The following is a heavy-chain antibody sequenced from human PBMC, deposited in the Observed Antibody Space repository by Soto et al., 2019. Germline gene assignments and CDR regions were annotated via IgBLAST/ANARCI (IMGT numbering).Heavy chain of an antibody. CDR1: GDSISSGNKY. J-gene: IGHJ6*02. V-gene: IGHV4-30-4*01. CDR2: IFSSGTT. CDR3: ARVPSPFDYYYAMDV. Sequence: QVQLRESGPGLVMPSQTLSLTCTVSGDSISSGNKYWSWIRQPPGKVLEWIGYIFSSGTTYYNPSLQSRLTMSLDASQNQFSLKLNSLTDADTAVYFCARVPSPFDYYYAMDVCGQGTTVTVSS. D-gene: IGHD3-16*01.